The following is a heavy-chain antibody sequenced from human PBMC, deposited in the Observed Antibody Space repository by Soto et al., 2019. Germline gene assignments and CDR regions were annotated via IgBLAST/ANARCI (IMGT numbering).Heavy chain of an antibody. CDR2: IYHSGST. Sequence: QLQLQESGSGLVKPSQTLSLTCAVSGGSISSGGYSWSWIRQPPGKGLEWIGYIYHSGSTYYNPSLTNRVTLSGDRAKNQVSLKLSSVAAADTAVYYWAAGGGLPRYYWGQGTLVTVSS. CDR1: GGSISSGGYS. CDR3: AAGGGLPRYY. V-gene: IGHV4-30-2*01. D-gene: IGHD1-26*01. J-gene: IGHJ4*02.